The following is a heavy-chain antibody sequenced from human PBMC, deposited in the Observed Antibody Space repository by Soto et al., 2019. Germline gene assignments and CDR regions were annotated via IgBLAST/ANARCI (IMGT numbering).Heavy chain of an antibody. D-gene: IGHD1-7*01. CDR1: GGSFTSNNW. V-gene: IGHV4-4*02. CDR2: IYRTGST. Sequence: PSETLSLAGAVSGGSFTSNNWFTWVRQPPGQWLEWIGEIYRTGSTNYNPSLKSLVTISLDKSENQFSLKVTSLTAADTAVYYCASRDPGTSVDYWGQGILVTVSS. CDR3: ASRDPGTSVDY. J-gene: IGHJ4*02.